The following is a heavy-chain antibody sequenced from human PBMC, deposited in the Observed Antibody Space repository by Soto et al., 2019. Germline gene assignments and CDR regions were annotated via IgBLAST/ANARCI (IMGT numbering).Heavy chain of an antibody. CDR1: RGSINSGDYY. J-gene: IGHJ5*02. CDR3: GRAGRRDGNSYPGRFDT. CDR2: IYYSGTT. D-gene: IGHD1-26*01. V-gene: IGHV4-30-4*01. Sequence: QVQLQESGPGLVKSSQTLSLTCTVSRGSINSGDYYWSWIRQSPGKGLEWIGYIYYSGTTYYNPSLKSRISISVDTSKNYFCLKLSSVTPAETAVYFCGRAGRRDGNSYPGRFDTWGQGILVTVSS.